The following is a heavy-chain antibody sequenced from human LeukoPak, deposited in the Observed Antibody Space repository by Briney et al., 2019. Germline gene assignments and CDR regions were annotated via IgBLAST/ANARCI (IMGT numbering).Heavy chain of an antibody. CDR2: ISAYNGNT. CDR1: AYTFTSYG. CDR3: ARDQEQQLAPIAFDP. J-gene: IGHJ5*02. V-gene: IGHV1-18*01. D-gene: IGHD6-13*01. Sequence: ASVKVSCKASAYTFTSYGISWVRQAPGQGLEWMGWISAYNGNTNYAQKLQGRVTMTTDTSTSTAYMELRSLRSDDTAVYYCARDQEQQLAPIAFDPWGQGTLVTVSS.